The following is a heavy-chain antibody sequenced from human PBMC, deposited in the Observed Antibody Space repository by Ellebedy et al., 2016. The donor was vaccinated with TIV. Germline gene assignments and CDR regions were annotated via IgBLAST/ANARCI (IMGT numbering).Heavy chain of an antibody. J-gene: IGHJ6*03. CDR2: VSASGVTT. CDR3: AKGGGAAGTQFYYYYYMDV. V-gene: IGHV3-23*01. D-gene: IGHD1-1*01. Sequence: GESLKISXAASGFRFGDHAMSWVRQGPGKGLEWVSTVSASGVTTYYADSVKGRFTISRDNSKNTVILQMDSLRGEDTGKYYCAKGGGAAGTQFYYYYYMDVWGKGTTVTVSS. CDR1: GFRFGDHA.